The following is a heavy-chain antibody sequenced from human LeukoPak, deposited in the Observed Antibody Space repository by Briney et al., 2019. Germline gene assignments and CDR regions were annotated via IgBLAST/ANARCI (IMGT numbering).Heavy chain of an antibody. CDR3: AKEYSGNYYYFDY. Sequence: GGSLRLSCAASGFTFSSYGMSWVRQTPGKGLEWVSVMSGGGGSTYDADSVKGRFTISRDNSKNTLYLQMNSLRAEDTAVYYCAKEYSGNYYYFDYWGQGTLVTVSS. J-gene: IGHJ4*02. CDR1: GFTFSSYG. V-gene: IGHV3-23*01. CDR2: MSGGGGST. D-gene: IGHD1-26*01.